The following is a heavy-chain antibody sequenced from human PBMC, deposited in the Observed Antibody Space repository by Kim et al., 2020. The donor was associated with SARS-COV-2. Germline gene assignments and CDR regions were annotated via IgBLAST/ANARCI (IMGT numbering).Heavy chain of an antibody. V-gene: IGHV3-74*01. CDR1: GFNFDNSW. D-gene: IGHD4-17*01. J-gene: IGHJ4*02. Sequence: GGSLRLSCAASGFNFDNSWMFWVRQAPGKGLVWVSRIKSDGSNTGYADSVKGRFTVSRDNAKNTLYLQMNSLRAEDTAVYYCARGTYGDYWGQGSLVTGS. CDR2: IKSDGSNT. CDR3: ARGTYGDY.